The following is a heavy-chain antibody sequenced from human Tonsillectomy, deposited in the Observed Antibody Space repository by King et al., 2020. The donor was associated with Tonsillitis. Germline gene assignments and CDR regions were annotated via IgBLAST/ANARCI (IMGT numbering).Heavy chain of an antibody. Sequence: VQLVESGGGLVKPGGSLRLSCAASGFTFSRYSMNWVRQAPGKGLEWVSFISSSSSYIYYADSVKGRFTISRDNAKNSLCLQMNSLRAEDTAVYYCARSLLGVEIRGGGMDGWGQGTTVTVSS. J-gene: IGHJ6*02. CDR2: ISSSSSYI. CDR1: GFTFSRYS. V-gene: IGHV3-21*01. D-gene: IGHD5-24*01. CDR3: ARSLLGVEIRGGGMDG.